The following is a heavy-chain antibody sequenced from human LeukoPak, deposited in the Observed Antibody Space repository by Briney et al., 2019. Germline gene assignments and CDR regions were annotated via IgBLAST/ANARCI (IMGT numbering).Heavy chain of an antibody. V-gene: IGHV3-23*01. CDR3: ANQRSVATAGTFF. CDR1: GFTFSDYG. D-gene: IGHD6-13*01. J-gene: IGHJ4*02. CDR2: MNSNGGST. Sequence: SGGSLRLSCAASGFTFSDYGMNWVRQAPGKGLEWVSGMNSNGGSTYYAESVKGRFTISRDNSNNMLYLQMNSLTADDTAIYYCANQRSVATAGTFFWGQGTLVTVSS.